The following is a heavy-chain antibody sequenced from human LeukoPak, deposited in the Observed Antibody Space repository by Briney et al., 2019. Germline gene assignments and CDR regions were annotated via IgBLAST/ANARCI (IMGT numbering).Heavy chain of an antibody. V-gene: IGHV4-59*11. CDR1: GGSISSHY. J-gene: IGHJ4*02. CDR3: ARGGGNFFL. Sequence: PSETLSLTCSVSGGSISSHYWSWIRQPPGKGLEWIGYIYYSGSTNYNPSLKSRVTISVDTSKNQFSLKLSSVTAADTAVYYCARGGGNFFLWGQRTLVTVSS. D-gene: IGHD4-23*01. CDR2: IYYSGST.